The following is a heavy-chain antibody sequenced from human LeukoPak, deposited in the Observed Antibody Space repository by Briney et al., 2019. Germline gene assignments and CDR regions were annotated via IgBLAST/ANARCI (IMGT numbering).Heavy chain of an antibody. CDR2: IVVGSGDT. D-gene: IGHD5-24*01. V-gene: IGHV1-58*01. CDR3: AAGGDEMVPYYYYVMDV. J-gene: IGHJ6*02. CDR1: GFTFITSA. Sequence: SVKVSCKTSGFTFITSAVQWVRQARGQRLEWIGWIVVGSGDTNYAQKFQERVTITRDMSTSTAYMYLSSLRSEDTAVYYCAAGGDEMVPYYYYVMDVWGQGTTVTVSS.